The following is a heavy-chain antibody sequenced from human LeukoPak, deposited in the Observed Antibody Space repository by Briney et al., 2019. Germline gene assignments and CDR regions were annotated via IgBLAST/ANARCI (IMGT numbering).Heavy chain of an antibody. D-gene: IGHD2-21*02. V-gene: IGHV3-23*01. Sequence: GGSLRLSCAASGFTFSSYAMSWVRQAPGKGLEWVSAISGSGGSTYYADSVKGRFTISRDNSKNTLYLQMNSLRAEDTAVYYCAKDTGDCGGDCYSEGLGYWGQGTLVTVPS. J-gene: IGHJ4*02. CDR2: ISGSGGST. CDR3: AKDTGDCGGDCYSEGLGY. CDR1: GFTFSSYA.